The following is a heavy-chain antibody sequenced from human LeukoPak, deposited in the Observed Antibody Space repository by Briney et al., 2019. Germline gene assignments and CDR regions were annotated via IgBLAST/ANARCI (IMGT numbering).Heavy chain of an antibody. V-gene: IGHV1-69*04. D-gene: IGHD3-22*01. Sequence: ASVKVSCKASGGTFSSYAISWVRQAPGQGLEWMGRIIPIFGIANYAQEFQGRVTITADKSTSTAYMELSSLRSEDTAVYYCARGSNYDSSGYYPGKYYYYYGMDVWGQRTTVTVSS. CDR1: GGTFSSYA. CDR3: ARGSNYDSSGYYPGKYYYYYGMDV. CDR2: IIPIFGIA. J-gene: IGHJ6*02.